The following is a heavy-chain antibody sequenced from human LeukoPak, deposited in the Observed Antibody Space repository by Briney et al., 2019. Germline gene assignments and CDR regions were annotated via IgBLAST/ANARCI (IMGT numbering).Heavy chain of an antibody. CDR1: GFTFDDYA. V-gene: IGHV3-9*01. J-gene: IGHJ6*03. Sequence: GGSLRLSCAASGFTFDDYAMHWVRQAPGKGLEWVSGISWNSGSIGYADSVKGRFTISRDNAKNSLYLQMNSLRAEDTALYYCAKLAAEYCYYYYMDVWGKGTTVTVSS. CDR3: AKLAAEYCYYYYMDV. D-gene: IGHD6-13*01. CDR2: ISWNSGSI.